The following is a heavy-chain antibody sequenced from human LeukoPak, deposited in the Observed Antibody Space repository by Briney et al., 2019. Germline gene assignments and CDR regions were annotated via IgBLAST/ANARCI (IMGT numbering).Heavy chain of an antibody. J-gene: IGHJ3*01. D-gene: IGHD3-16*01. V-gene: IGHV3-23*01. CDR3: AKNLGPFDV. CDR1: GFTFNDFA. CDR2: IGDAGT. Sequence: PGGSLRLSCAASGFTFNDFAMTWVRQAPGKGLEWVSSIGDAGTYYADSMKGRFTISRDNSKNMLYLQLNSLRAGDTAMYYCAKNLGPFDVRGQGTMVTVSS.